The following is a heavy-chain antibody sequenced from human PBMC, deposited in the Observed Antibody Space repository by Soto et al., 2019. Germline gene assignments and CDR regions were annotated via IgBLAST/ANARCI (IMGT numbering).Heavy chain of an antibody. D-gene: IGHD3-22*01. CDR2: IKQDGSEK. Sequence: GGSLRLSCAASGFTFSSYWMSWVRQAPGKGLERVANIKQDGSEKYYVDSVKGRFTISRDNAKNSLYLQMNSLRAEDTAVYYCARETRITMIVVVITTFRYFDYWGQGTLVTVSS. J-gene: IGHJ4*02. V-gene: IGHV3-7*03. CDR1: GFTFSSYW. CDR3: ARETRITMIVVVITTFRYFDY.